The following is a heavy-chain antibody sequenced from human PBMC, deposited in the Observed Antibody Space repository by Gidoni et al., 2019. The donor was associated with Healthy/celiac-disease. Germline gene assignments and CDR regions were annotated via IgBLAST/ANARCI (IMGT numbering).Heavy chain of an antibody. J-gene: IGHJ4*02. Sequence: GDTYYPGSVKGRFTISRENAKNSLYLQMNSLRAGDTAVYYCARSAGPDSWYYDFWSGYYFDYWGQGTLVTVSS. CDR3: ARSAGPDSWYYDFWSGYYFDY. CDR2: GDT. V-gene: IGHV3-13*01. D-gene: IGHD3-3*01.